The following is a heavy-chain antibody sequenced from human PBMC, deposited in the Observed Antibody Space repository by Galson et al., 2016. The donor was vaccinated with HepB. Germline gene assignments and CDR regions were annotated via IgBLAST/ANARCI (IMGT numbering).Heavy chain of an antibody. Sequence: CAISGDSVSSNSAAWHWIRQSPSRGIEWLGRTYYRSKWYNDYTVSVKGRITINPDTSKNQFSLQLNSVTPEDTAVYYCARQYGTYFAYWGRGTLVTVSS. D-gene: IGHD4-17*01. J-gene: IGHJ4*02. CDR1: GDSVSSNSAA. CDR3: ARQYGTYFAY. CDR2: TYYRSKWYN. V-gene: IGHV6-1*01.